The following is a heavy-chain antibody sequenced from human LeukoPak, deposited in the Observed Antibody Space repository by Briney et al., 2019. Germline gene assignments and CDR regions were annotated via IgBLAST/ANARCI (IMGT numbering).Heavy chain of an antibody. D-gene: IGHD2-8*01. V-gene: IGHV3-21*01. CDR1: GFTFSSYG. Sequence: GGSLRLSCAASGFTFSSYGMNWVRQAPGKGLEWVSCISSRSTYIYYANSVKGRFTISRDNAKNSLYLQMNSLRAEDTAVYYCARVSNAYDYYYMDVWGKGTTVTISS. J-gene: IGHJ6*03. CDR3: ARVSNAYDYYYMDV. CDR2: ISSRSTYI.